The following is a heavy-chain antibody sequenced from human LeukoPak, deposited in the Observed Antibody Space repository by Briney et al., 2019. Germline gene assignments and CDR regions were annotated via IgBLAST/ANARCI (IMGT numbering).Heavy chain of an antibody. CDR1: GFTFSSYG. CDR2: ISGSGGST. J-gene: IGHJ2*01. Sequence: GGSLRLSCAASGFTFSSYGMHWVRQAPGKGLEWVSVISGSGGSTYYADSVKGRFTISRDNSKNTLYLQMNSLRAEDTAVYYCAKMNSGSYSIYWYFDLWGRGTLATVSS. CDR3: AKMNSGSYSIYWYFDL. V-gene: IGHV3-23*01. D-gene: IGHD1-26*01.